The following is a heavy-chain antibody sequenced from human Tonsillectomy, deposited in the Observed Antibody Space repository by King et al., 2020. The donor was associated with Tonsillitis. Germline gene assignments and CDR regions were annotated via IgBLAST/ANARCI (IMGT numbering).Heavy chain of an antibody. CDR1: GFTFSSYA. Sequence: VQLVESGGGVVQPGRSLRLSCAASGFTFSSYAMHWVRQAPGKGLEWVAVISYDGSNKYYADSVKGRFTISRDNSKNTLYLQMNSLRAEDTAVYYCARDPILTGDWYFDLWGRGTLVTVSS. CDR3: ARDPILTGDWYFDL. V-gene: IGHV3-30-3*01. CDR2: ISYDGSNK. J-gene: IGHJ2*01. D-gene: IGHD3-9*01.